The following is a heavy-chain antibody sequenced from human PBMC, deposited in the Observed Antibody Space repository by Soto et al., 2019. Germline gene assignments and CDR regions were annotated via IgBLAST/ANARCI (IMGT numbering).Heavy chain of an antibody. J-gene: IGHJ4*02. Sequence: GGSLRLSCAASGFTFSSYGRHWARQAPGKGLEGVAVISYDGSNKFYADSVKGRFTISRHISKNTLYLQMNSLRAEDTAVYYCAKDRGAYCGGDCGVFYWGQGTLVTVSS. CDR1: GFTFSSYG. CDR3: AKDRGAYCGGDCGVFY. D-gene: IGHD2-21*02. V-gene: IGHV3-30*18. CDR2: ISYDGSNK.